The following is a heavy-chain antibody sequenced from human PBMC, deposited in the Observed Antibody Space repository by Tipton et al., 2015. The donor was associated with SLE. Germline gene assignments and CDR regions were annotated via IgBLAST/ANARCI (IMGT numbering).Heavy chain of an antibody. CDR2: INVGNGNT. CDR1: GYTFTNYP. J-gene: IGHJ6*03. D-gene: IGHD1-20*01. CDR3: ARGVISGTPYYYYYYMDV. V-gene: IGHV1-3*01. Sequence: QLVQSGAEVKKPGASVKVSCKASGYTFTNYPMHWVRQAPGQRLEWMGWINVGNGNTKYSQKFQGRVTITRDTSASTAYMELSSLRSEDTAVYYCARGVISGTPYYYYYYMDVWGKGTTVTVSS.